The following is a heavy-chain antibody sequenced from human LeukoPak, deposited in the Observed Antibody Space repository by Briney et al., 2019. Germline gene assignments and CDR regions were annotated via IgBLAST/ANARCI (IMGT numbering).Heavy chain of an antibody. CDR1: GFTFSSYA. CDR3: ARGTGSHGAIADIDY. V-gene: IGHV3-30*04. CDR2: ISYDGSNK. D-gene: IGHD3-10*01. J-gene: IGHJ4*02. Sequence: GGSLRLSCAASGFTFSSYAMHWVRQAPGEGLEWVAVISYDGSNKYYADSVKGRFTISRDNSKNTLYLQMNSLRAEDTAVYYCARGTGSHGAIADIDYWGQGTLVTVSS.